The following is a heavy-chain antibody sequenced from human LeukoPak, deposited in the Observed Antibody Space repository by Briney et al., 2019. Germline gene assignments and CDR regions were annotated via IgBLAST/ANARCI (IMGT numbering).Heavy chain of an antibody. CDR3: AREFTVANQPRFDF. D-gene: IGHD5-12*01. CDR1: GFAFGVYA. CDR2: ISYDGSNK. Sequence: GRSLRLSCAASGFAFGVYAMHWVRQAPGKGLEWVALISYDGSNKYYADSVKGRFTISRDNSKNTLYLQMNSLRAEDTAVYSCAREFTVANQPRFDFWGQGTLVTVSS. J-gene: IGHJ4*02. V-gene: IGHV3-30-3*01.